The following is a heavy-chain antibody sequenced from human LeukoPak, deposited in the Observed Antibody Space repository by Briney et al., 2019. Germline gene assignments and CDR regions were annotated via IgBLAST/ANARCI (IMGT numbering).Heavy chain of an antibody. CDR1: GHTFSRSY. J-gene: IGHJ6*03. Sequence: SVKVSCKASGHTFSRSYMHWVRQAPGQGLEWMGGIIPIFGTANYAQKFQGRVTITADESTSTAYMELSSLRSEDTAVYYCARETYSGYLGYYYYYMDVWGKGTTVTISS. D-gene: IGHD5-12*01. CDR2: IIPIFGTA. CDR3: ARETYSGYLGYYYYYMDV. V-gene: IGHV1-69*13.